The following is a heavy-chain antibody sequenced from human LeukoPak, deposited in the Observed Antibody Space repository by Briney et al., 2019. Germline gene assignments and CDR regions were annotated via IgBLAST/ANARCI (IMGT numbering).Heavy chain of an antibody. CDR1: GGSFSGYY. J-gene: IGHJ4*02. CDR2: INHSGST. Sequence: SETLSLTCAVYGGSFSGYYWSWIRQPPGMGLEWIGEINHSGSTNYNPSLKSRVTISVDTSKNQFSLKLSSVTAADTAVYYCARDGYNYGVYWGQGTLVTVSS. V-gene: IGHV4-34*01. CDR3: ARDGYNYGVY. D-gene: IGHD5-24*01.